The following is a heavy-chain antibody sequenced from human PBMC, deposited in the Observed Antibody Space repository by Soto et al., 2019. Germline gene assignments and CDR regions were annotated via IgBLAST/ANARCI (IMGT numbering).Heavy chain of an antibody. CDR1: GYTFTSYY. Sequence: QVQLVQSGAEVKKPGASVKVSCKASGYTFTSYYMHWVRQAPGQGLEWMGIINPSGGSTSYAQKFQGRVTMTRDTSTSTVYMELSSLRSEDTAVYYCARDDGSIAARVRWKDIVATPGVWFDPWGQGTLVTVSS. J-gene: IGHJ5*02. V-gene: IGHV1-46*01. CDR3: ARDDGSIAARVRWKDIVATPGVWFDP. D-gene: IGHD5-12*01. CDR2: INPSGGST.